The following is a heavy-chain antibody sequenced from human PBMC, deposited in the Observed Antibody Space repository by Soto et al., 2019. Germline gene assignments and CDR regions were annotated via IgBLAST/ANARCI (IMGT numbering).Heavy chain of an antibody. CDR3: ARDSWSSRRITMVRGVNAEKDKGDY. V-gene: IGHV1-69*01. Sequence: QVQLAQSGAEVKKPGSSVKVSCKASGGTFSSYAISWVRQAPGQGLEWMGGIIPIFGTANYAQKFQGRVTITADESTSTAYMELSSLRSEDTAVYYCARDSWSSRRITMVRGVNAEKDKGDYWGQGTLVTVSS. CDR1: GGTFSSYA. D-gene: IGHD3-10*01. J-gene: IGHJ4*02. CDR2: IIPIFGTA.